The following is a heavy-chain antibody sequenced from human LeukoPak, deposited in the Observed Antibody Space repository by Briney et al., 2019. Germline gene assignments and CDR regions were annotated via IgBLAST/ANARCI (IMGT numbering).Heavy chain of an antibody. CDR1: GFTFSSYG. D-gene: IGHD6-13*01. Sequence: GGSLRLSCAASGFTFSSYGMHWVRQAPGKGLEWVAFIRYDGRHKYYADPVKGRFTISRDNSKNTLYLQMNSLRAEDTAVYYCAKEIAAAGFDYWGQGTRVTVSS. CDR3: AKEIAAAGFDY. J-gene: IGHJ4*02. CDR2: IRYDGRHK. V-gene: IGHV3-30*02.